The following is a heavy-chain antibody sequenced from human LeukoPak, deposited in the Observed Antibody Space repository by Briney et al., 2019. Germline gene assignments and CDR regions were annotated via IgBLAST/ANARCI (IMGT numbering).Heavy chain of an antibody. D-gene: IGHD2-2*03. CDR3: AKDSHWILFDD. Sequence: GGSLRLSCAASGFTFSSYCMNWVRQAPGKGLEWVSFISTSSSYIHYADSVKGRFTISRDNSKNTLYLQMNSPRDEDTAVYYCAKDSHWILFDDWGQGTLVTVSS. V-gene: IGHV3-21*04. CDR1: GFTFSSYC. J-gene: IGHJ4*02. CDR2: ISTSSSYI.